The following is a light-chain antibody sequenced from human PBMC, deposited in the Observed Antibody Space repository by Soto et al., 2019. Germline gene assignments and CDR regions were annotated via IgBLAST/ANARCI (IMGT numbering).Light chain of an antibody. CDR2: TAS. CDR1: QSISSY. V-gene: IGKV1-39*01. J-gene: IGKJ1*01. CDR3: LQIYSTPPWT. Sequence: DIQMTQSPSSLSASVGDRVTITCRASQSISSYLNWYQQKPGKAPNLLIYTASSLQSGAPSRFSGSGSGTDFTLTISSLQPEDFATYYCLQIYSTPPWTFGQWTKVEIK.